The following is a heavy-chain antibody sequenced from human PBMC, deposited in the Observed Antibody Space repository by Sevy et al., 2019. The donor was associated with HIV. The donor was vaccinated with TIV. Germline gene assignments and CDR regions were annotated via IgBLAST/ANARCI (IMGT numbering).Heavy chain of an antibody. CDR3: ARDGQVYSSSSGGYYYNGMDV. Sequence: ASVKVSCKASGYTFTSYGITWVRQAPGQGLEWMGWISAYNSKTNFAQKFQDKFTMTTDTSTSTAYLELRSLTSDDTAVYYCARDGQVYSSSSGGYYYNGMDVWGQGTTVTVSS. D-gene: IGHD6-6*01. J-gene: IGHJ6*02. CDR1: GYTFTSYG. V-gene: IGHV1-18*04. CDR2: ISAYNSKT.